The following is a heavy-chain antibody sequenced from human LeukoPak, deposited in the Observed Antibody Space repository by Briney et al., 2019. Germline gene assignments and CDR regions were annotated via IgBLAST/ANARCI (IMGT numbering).Heavy chain of an antibody. V-gene: IGHV3-11*01. CDR2: ISSGGSTI. D-gene: IGHD1-7*01. Sequence: GGSLRLSYAASGFTFTDFHMSWIRQAPGKGLEWLSNISSGGSTIYYADSVKGRFTISRDNAKNSLYLQMNSLRAEDTAVYYCAKNSNWNYGFVDYWGQGTLVTVSS. J-gene: IGHJ4*02. CDR3: AKNSNWNYGFVDY. CDR1: GFTFTDFH.